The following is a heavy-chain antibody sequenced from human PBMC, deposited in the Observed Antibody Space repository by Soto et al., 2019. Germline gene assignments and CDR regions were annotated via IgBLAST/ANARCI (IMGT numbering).Heavy chain of an antibody. J-gene: IGHJ6*02. CDR3: ARHVAVATISWGTYGMDV. V-gene: IGHV3-74*01. CDR2: INSDGSNA. Sequence: EVQLVESGGGLVQPGGSLRLSCAGSGFTFSSYWMHWVRQAPGEGLVWVSRINSDGSNATYADSVKGRFTSSRDNAKNTLFLQMNSLRGEDTAVYYCARHVAVATISWGTYGMDVWGQGTRVTVSS. D-gene: IGHD5-12*01. CDR1: GFTFSSYW.